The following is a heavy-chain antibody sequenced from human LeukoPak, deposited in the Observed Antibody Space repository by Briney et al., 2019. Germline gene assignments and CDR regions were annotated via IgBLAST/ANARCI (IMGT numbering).Heavy chain of an antibody. CDR2: IYYSGST. V-gene: IGHV4-61*01. D-gene: IGHD2-15*01. CDR1: GGSISSSSYY. CDR3: ARLDRILLTIQH. Sequence: SETLSLTCTVSGGSISSSSYYWSWIRQPPGKGLEWIGYIYYSGSTNYNPSLKSRVTISVDTSKNQFSLKLSSVTAADTAVYYCARLDRILLTIQHWGQGTLVTVSS. J-gene: IGHJ1*01.